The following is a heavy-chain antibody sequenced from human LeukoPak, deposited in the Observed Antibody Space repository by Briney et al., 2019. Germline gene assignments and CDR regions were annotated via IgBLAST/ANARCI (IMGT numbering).Heavy chain of an antibody. CDR2: IYYSGST. CDR1: GGSISSYY. V-gene: IGHV4-59*01. Sequence: SETLSLTCTVSGGSISSYYWSWIRQPPGKGLEWIGYIYYSGSTNYNPSLKSRVTTSVDTSKNQFSLKLSSVTAADTAVYYCARVNSPAGVDYWGQGTLVTVSS. CDR3: ARVNSPAGVDY. J-gene: IGHJ4*02. D-gene: IGHD4-23*01.